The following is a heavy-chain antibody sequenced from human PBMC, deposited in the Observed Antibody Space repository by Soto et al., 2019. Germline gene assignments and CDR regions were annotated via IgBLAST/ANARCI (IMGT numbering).Heavy chain of an antibody. D-gene: IGHD3-22*01. J-gene: IGHJ4*02. CDR3: AKDPRVVVPPRRFDY. CDR2: ISGGGGST. CDR1: GFTFSSYA. Sequence: EVQLLESGGGLVQPGGSLRLSCAASGFTFSSYAMSWVRQATGKGLEWVSAISGGGGSTYYADSVKGRFTISRDKSKNPRDQQMNSLRAEDTAVYYSAKDPRVVVPPRRFDYWGQGTLVTVSS. V-gene: IGHV3-23*01.